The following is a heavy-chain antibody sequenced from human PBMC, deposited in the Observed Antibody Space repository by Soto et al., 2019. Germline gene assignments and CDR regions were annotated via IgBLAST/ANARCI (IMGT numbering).Heavy chain of an antibody. Sequence: QVQLVQSGAEVKQPGSSVKDSCKTSGGTFSTYAIYWVRQAPGQGLEWMGAIIPLFGTADYAQKFQGRVTITADESTSTAYMELSSLRSEDTAVYYCARPKGSYSSGYYYFDYWGQGTLVTVSS. CDR1: GGTFSTYA. CDR3: ARPKGSYSSGYYYFDY. J-gene: IGHJ4*02. V-gene: IGHV1-69*01. CDR2: IIPLFGTA. D-gene: IGHD6-19*01.